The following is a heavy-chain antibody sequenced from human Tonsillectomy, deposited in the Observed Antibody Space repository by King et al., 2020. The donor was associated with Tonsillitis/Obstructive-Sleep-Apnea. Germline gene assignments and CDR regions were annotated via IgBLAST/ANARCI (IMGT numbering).Heavy chain of an antibody. Sequence: VQLQQWGAGLLKPSETLSLTCAVYGGSFSGYYWSWIRQPPGKGLEWIGEINHSGSTNYNPSLKSRVTISVDTSKNQFSLKLSSVTAADTAVYYCAREGYSGYGYYYYYMDVWGKGTTVTVSS. V-gene: IGHV4-34*01. CDR1: GGSFSGYY. CDR3: AREGYSGYGYYYYYMDV. CDR2: INHSGST. D-gene: IGHD5-12*01. J-gene: IGHJ6*03.